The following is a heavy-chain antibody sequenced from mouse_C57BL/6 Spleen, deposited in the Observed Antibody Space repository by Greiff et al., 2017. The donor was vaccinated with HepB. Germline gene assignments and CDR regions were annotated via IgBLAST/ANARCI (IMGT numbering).Heavy chain of an antibody. V-gene: IGHV1-54*01. CDR2: INPGSGGT. CDR3: ARESAAYAMDY. J-gene: IGHJ4*01. CDR1: GYAFTNYL. Sequence: VQLQQSGAELVRPGTSVKVSCKASGYAFTNYLIEWVKQRPGQGLEWIGVINPGSGGTNYNEKFKGKATLTADKSSSTAYMQLSSLTSEDSAVYFCARESAAYAMDYWGQGTSVTVSS.